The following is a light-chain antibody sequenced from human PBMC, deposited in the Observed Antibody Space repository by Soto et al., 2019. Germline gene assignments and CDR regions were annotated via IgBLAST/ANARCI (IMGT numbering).Light chain of an antibody. J-gene: IGKJ1*01. CDR3: QQSYSTPQT. CDR1: QSISIY. CDR2: AAS. Sequence: DIQMTQSPSSLSASVGDRVTITCRASQSISIYLNWYQQKPGKAPKLLIYAASSLQSGVPSRFSGSGSGTDFTLTIGSLQPEDFATYYCQQSYSTPQTFGQGTKVDIK. V-gene: IGKV1-39*01.